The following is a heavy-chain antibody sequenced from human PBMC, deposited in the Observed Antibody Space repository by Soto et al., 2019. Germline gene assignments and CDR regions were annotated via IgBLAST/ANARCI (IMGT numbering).Heavy chain of an antibody. D-gene: IGHD3-3*01. CDR1: GGSISSSSYY. CDR3: ASHDPDRGYDFWSGGGWYYYGIDV. Sequence: SETLSLTCTVSGGSISSSSYYWGWIRQPPGKGLEWIGSIYYSGSTYYNPSLKSRVTISVDTSKNQFSLKLSSVTAADTAVYYCASHDPDRGYDFWSGGGWYYYGIDVWGQGTTVTVSS. V-gene: IGHV4-39*01. CDR2: IYYSGST. J-gene: IGHJ6*02.